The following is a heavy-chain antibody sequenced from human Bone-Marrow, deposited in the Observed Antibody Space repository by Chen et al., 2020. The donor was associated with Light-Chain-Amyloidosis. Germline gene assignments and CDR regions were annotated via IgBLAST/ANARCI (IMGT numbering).Heavy chain of an antibody. CDR3: ARNGLGTYSGYPEDY. V-gene: IGHV3-53*01. Sequence: EVQLVESGGGLIQPGGSLRLSCAASGFTVSSNYMSWVRQAPGKGLEWVSVIYSGGSTYYADPVKGRFTISRDNSKNTLYLQMNSLRAEDTAVYYCARNGLGTYSGYPEDYWGQGTLVTVSS. CDR1: GFTVSSNY. J-gene: IGHJ4*02. D-gene: IGHD5-12*01. CDR2: IYSGGST.